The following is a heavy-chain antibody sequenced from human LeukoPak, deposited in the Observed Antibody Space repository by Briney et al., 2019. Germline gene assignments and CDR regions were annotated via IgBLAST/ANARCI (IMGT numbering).Heavy chain of an antibody. CDR1: GFTFSSYA. CDR2: ISYDGSNK. J-gene: IGHJ4*02. D-gene: IGHD6-13*01. V-gene: IGHV3-30*04. Sequence: GRSMRLSCAASGFTFSSYAMHWVRQAPGKGLEWVAVISYDGSNKYYADSVKGRFTISRDNSKNTLYLQMNSLRAEDTAVYYCARGYSSSWYFLPSRIDYWGQGTLVTVSS. CDR3: ARGYSSSWYFLPSRIDY.